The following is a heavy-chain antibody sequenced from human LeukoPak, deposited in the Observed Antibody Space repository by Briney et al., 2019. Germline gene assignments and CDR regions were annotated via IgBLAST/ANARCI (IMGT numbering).Heavy chain of an antibody. J-gene: IGHJ4*02. Sequence: GGSLRLSCAASGFTFSNYWMSWVRQVPGKGLEWVANIKQDGSEKYYVDSVKGRFTISRDNAKNSLYLQMNSLRAEDTAVYYCAKDWYSGSYYFDYWGQGTLVTVSS. CDR1: GFTFSNYW. CDR2: IKQDGSEK. D-gene: IGHD1-26*01. CDR3: AKDWYSGSYYFDY. V-gene: IGHV3-7*03.